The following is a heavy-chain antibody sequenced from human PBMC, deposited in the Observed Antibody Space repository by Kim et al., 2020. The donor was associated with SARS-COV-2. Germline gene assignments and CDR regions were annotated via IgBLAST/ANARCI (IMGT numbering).Heavy chain of an antibody. J-gene: IGHJ4*02. V-gene: IGHV3-23*01. CDR1: GFSFRDYG. Sequence: GGSLRLSCAASGFSFRDYGMTWVRQAPGKGLEWVSAITDSGGNSYFAGSVRGRFTISRDNSKYIVYLQMDSLGAEDTAIYYCVKESIGHGPGYLDHWGPGTLVTVSS. CDR3: VKESIGHGPGYLDH. D-gene: IGHD2-15*01. CDR2: ITDSGGNS.